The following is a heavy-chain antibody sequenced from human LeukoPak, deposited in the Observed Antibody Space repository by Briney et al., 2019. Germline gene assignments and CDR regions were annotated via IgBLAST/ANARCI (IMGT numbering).Heavy chain of an antibody. CDR2: ISGSGGST. Sequence: GGSLRLSCAASGFTFSSYAMSWVRPAPGKGMEWVSAISGSGGSTYYANSVKGWFTISRDNSKNTLELQMNSLRAEDTAVYYCAKPPLWWELHDAFDIWGQGTMVTVSS. J-gene: IGHJ3*02. CDR1: GFTFSSYA. CDR3: AKPPLWWELHDAFDI. V-gene: IGHV3-23*01. D-gene: IGHD1-26*01.